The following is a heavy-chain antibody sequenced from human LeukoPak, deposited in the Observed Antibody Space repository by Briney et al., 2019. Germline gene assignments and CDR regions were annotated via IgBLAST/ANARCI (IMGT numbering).Heavy chain of an antibody. V-gene: IGHV3-48*03. Sequence: GGSLRLSCAASGFTFSSYEMNWVRQAPGKGLEWVSYISSSGSTIYYADSVKGRFTISRDNAKNSLYLQMNSLRAEDTAVYYCARVWVYLDYWGQGTLVTVSP. CDR1: GFTFSSYE. J-gene: IGHJ4*02. D-gene: IGHD3-10*01. CDR3: ARVWVYLDY. CDR2: ISSSGSTI.